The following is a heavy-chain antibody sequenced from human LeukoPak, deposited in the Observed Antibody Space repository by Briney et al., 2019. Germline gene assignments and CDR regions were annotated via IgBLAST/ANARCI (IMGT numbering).Heavy chain of an antibody. J-gene: IGHJ4*02. CDR1: GGSISSYY. CDR2: IYYSGST. Sequence: TSETLSLTCTVSGGSISSYYWSWIRQPPGKGLEWIGYIYYSGSTNYNPSLKSRVTISVDTSKSQFSLKLSSVTAADTAVYYCARIVATMGYYFDYWGQGTLVTVSS. D-gene: IGHD5-12*01. V-gene: IGHV4-59*01. CDR3: ARIVATMGYYFDY.